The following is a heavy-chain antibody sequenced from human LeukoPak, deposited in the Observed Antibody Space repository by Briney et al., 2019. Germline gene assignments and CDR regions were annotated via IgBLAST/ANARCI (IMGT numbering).Heavy chain of an antibody. D-gene: IGHD2-2*01. Sequence: SETLSLTCTVSGGSMNTNDYNWGWIRQPPGKGLEWIGSIHYSGTTYYNPSLKSRVTISIDMSKSQFSLRLSSVTAADTAVYYCASEQNSQDIVVVPAANWFDPWGQGTLVTVSS. CDR1: GGSMNTNDYN. CDR2: IHYSGTT. J-gene: IGHJ5*02. CDR3: ASEQNSQDIVVVPAANWFDP. V-gene: IGHV4-39*07.